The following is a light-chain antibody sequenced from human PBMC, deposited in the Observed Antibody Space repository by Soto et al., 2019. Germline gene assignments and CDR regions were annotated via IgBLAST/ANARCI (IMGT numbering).Light chain of an antibody. CDR3: QQYNNWPQT. CDR1: ESVGRN. CDR2: GAS. V-gene: IGKV3-15*01. Sequence: EIVMTQSPATLSLSPGERATLFCRASESVGRNLAWYQQKPGQAPRLLIYGASTRATGIPARFSGSGSGTEFTLTISSLQSEDFAVYYCQQYNNWPQTFAQGTKVDIK. J-gene: IGKJ1*01.